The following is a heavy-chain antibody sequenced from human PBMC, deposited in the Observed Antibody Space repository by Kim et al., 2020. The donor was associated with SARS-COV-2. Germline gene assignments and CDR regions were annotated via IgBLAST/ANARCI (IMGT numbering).Heavy chain of an antibody. CDR1: GYSISSGNHY. D-gene: IGHD5-18*01. V-gene: IGHV4-30-4*01. CDR3: ARQSYTYGLET. Sequence: SETLSLTCTVSGYSISSGNHYWTWIRQPPGKGLEWIGFIHFNGNTFYNPSLKSRGTISLDTSKNQFSLRVTSVTAADTAVYYCARQSYTYGLETWGQGTLLTVSS. CDR2: IHFNGNT. J-gene: IGHJ5*02.